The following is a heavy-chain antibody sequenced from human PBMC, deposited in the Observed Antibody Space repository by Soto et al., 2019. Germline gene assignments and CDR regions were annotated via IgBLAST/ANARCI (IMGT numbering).Heavy chain of an antibody. J-gene: IGHJ4*02. Sequence: PSETLSLTCAVYGGSFSGFYWSWIRQPPGKGLEWIGEVSHSGSTNYNPSLKSRVTISADTSKNQFFLKLTSVTAADTAVYYCARARFYSDSSGYYSTFDYWGQGTVVTASS. CDR1: GGSFSGFY. CDR3: ARARFYSDSSGYYSTFDY. V-gene: IGHV4-34*01. CDR2: VSHSGST. D-gene: IGHD3-22*01.